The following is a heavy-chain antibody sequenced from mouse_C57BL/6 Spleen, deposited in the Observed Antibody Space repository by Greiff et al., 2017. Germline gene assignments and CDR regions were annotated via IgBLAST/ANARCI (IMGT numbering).Heavy chain of an antibody. D-gene: IGHD1-1*01. V-gene: IGHV1-69*01. CDR2: IDPSDSYT. CDR3: ARNKRTTVVEDYFDY. CDR1: GYTFTSYW. Sequence: QVQLQQSGAELVMPGASVKLSCKASGYTFTSYWMHWVKQRPGQGLEWIGEIDPSDSYTNYNQKFKGKSTLTVDKSSSTAYMQLSSLTSEDSAVYYGARNKRTTVVEDYFDYWGQGTTLTVSS. J-gene: IGHJ2*01.